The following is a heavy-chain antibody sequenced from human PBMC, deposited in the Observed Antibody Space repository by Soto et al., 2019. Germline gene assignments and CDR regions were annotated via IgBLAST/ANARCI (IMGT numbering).Heavy chain of an antibody. CDR2: ISSSGGTI. CDR3: ARASSPRDPWLDY. V-gene: IGHV3-11*01. Sequence: GGSLRLSCGASGFTFSDDYMSWIRQAPGKGLEWVSYISSSGGTIYYADSVKGRFTISRDNAKNSLFLQMNSLRADDAAVYYCARASSPRDPWLDYWGQGTLVTVSS. D-gene: IGHD5-18*01. J-gene: IGHJ4*02. CDR1: GFTFSDDY.